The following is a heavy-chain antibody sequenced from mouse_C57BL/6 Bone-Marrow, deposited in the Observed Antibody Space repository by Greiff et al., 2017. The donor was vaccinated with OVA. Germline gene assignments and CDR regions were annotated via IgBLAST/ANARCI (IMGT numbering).Heavy chain of an antibody. Sequence: QVQLQQSGAELVRPGSSVKLSCKASGYTFTSYWMDWVKQRPGQGLEWIGNIYPSDSETPYNQKFKDKATLTVDKSSSTAYMQLSSLTSEDSAVYYCARKSFYYDYPYAMDYWGQGTSVTVSS. D-gene: IGHD2-4*01. CDR2: IYPSDSET. CDR3: ARKSFYYDYPYAMDY. CDR1: GYTFTSYW. J-gene: IGHJ4*01. V-gene: IGHV1-61*01.